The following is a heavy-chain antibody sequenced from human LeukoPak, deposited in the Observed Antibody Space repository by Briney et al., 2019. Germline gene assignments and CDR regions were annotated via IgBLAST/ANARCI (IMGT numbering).Heavy chain of an antibody. CDR2: IIGDGTRT. V-gene: IGHV3-74*01. J-gene: IGHJ4*02. CDR3: TRASLYSFQDY. CDR1: GFSFSYYW. Sequence: GGSLRLSCAASGFSFSYYWMHWVRQGSGKGPVWVSRIIGDGTRTDYADSVKGRFTISRDNAKSTLYLQMNSLTVEDAAVYYCTRASLYSFQDYWGQGTLVTVSS. D-gene: IGHD1-26*01.